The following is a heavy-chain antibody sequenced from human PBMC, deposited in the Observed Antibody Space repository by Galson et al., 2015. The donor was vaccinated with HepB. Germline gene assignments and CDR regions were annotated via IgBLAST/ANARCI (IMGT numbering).Heavy chain of an antibody. CDR1: GYGFTSYW. D-gene: IGHD2-15*01. J-gene: IGHJ6*01. Sequence: QSGAEVKKSGESLRISCKASGYGFTSYWISWVRQMPGKGLEWMGRINPSDSYTNYSPSFQGHVTISADRSISTAYLQWSRLEASDTALYYCARHGLVLVAAATYGMDVWGQGTTVTVSS. CDR3: ARHGLVLVAAATYGMDV. CDR2: INPSDSYT. V-gene: IGHV5-10-1*01.